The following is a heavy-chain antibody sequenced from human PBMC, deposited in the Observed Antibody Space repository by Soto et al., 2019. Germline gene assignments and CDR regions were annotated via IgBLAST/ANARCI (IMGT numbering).Heavy chain of an antibody. D-gene: IGHD2-15*01. V-gene: IGHV1-69*13. Sequence: GAAGKVSCEDPWGTFTRTAITWGRPAPGQKHERIGGIIPIFGTANYAQKFQGRVTITADESTSTAYMELSSLRSEDTAVYYCARDKTSFSCGSCYYDGFDPCGQGTLVTVSS. J-gene: IGHJ5*02. CDR2: IIPIFGTA. CDR3: ARDKTSFSCGSCYYDGFDP. CDR1: WGTFTRTA.